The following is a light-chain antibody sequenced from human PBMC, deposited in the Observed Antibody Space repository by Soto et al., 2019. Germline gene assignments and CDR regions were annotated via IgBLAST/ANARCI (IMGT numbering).Light chain of an antibody. CDR2: GNS. CDR3: LSYDSSLGGVV. Sequence: QSVLTQPPSVSGAPGQRVTISCTGSSSNIGAGYDVHWYQQLPGTAPKLLIYGNSNRPSGVPDRFSGSKSGTSASRAITGLQAADEAHYYCLSYDSSLGGVVLRGGTKLTL. J-gene: IGLJ2*01. CDR1: SSNIGAGYD. V-gene: IGLV1-40*01.